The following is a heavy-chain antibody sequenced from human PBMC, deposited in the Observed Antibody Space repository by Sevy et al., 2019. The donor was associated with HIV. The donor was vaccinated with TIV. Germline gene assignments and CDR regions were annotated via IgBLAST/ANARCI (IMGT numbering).Heavy chain of an antibody. V-gene: IGHV4-30-4*01. Sequence: SETLSLTCTVSGGSISSGDYYWSWIRQPPGKGLEWIGYIYYSGSTYYNPSLKSRVTISVDTSKNQFSLKLSSVIAADTAVYYCARGSRDNNNYYYYGMDVWGQGTTVTVSS. CDR2: IYYSGST. D-gene: IGHD1-1*01. CDR1: GGSISSGDYY. CDR3: ARGSRDNNNYYYYGMDV. J-gene: IGHJ6*02.